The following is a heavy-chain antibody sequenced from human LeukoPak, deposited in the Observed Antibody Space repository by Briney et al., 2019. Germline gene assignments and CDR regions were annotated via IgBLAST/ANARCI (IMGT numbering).Heavy chain of an antibody. J-gene: IGHJ4*02. Sequence: SETLSLTCTVSGGSISTYYWSWIRQPPGKGLEWIGYIYYSGSTNYNPSLKSRVTTSVDTSKNQFSLKLSSVTAADTAVYYCARSTGPAQTIDYWGQGTLVTVSS. CDR1: GGSISTYY. CDR2: IYYSGST. D-gene: IGHD1-1*01. V-gene: IGHV4-59*01. CDR3: ARSTGPAQTIDY.